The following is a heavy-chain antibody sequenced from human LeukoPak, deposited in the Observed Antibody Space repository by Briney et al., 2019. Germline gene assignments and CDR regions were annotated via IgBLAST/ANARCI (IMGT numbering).Heavy chain of an antibody. Sequence: PSETLSLTCTVSGGSISSYYWSWIRQPPGKGLEWLEYIYYSGDTNYNPSPKSRVTISVDTSKNQFSLKLNSATAADTAVYYCASGTYYYFDFWGQGALVTVSS. CDR1: GGSISSYY. CDR3: ASGTYYYFDF. J-gene: IGHJ4*02. CDR2: IYYSGDT. V-gene: IGHV4-59*01. D-gene: IGHD6-13*01.